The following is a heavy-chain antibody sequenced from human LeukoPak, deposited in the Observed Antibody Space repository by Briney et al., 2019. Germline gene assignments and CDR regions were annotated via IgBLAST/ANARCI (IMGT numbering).Heavy chain of an antibody. V-gene: IGHV3-21*05. CDR3: ARENDYGVLGRRGVFDY. D-gene: IGHD4-17*01. CDR2: ISSSSSYT. CDR1: GFTFSSYS. J-gene: IGHJ4*02. Sequence: GGSLRLSCAASGFTFSSYSMNWVRQAPGKGLEWVSYISSSSSYTNYADSVKGRFTISRDNAKNSLYLQMNSLGAEDTAVYYCARENDYGVLGRRGVFDYWGQGTLVTVSS.